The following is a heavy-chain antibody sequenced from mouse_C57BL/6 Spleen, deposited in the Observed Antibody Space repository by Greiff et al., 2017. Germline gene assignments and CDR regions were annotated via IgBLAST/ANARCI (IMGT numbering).Heavy chain of an antibody. Sequence: VQLQQSGAELVKPGASVKISCKASGYAFSSYWMNWVKQRPGKGLEWIGQIYPGDGDTNYNGKFKGKATLTADKSSSTAYMQLSSLTSEDSAVYFCARGDDYDVPYYCDYWGQGTTLTVSS. CDR2: IYPGDGDT. CDR3: ARGDDYDVPYYCDY. D-gene: IGHD2-4*01. CDR1: GYAFSSYW. J-gene: IGHJ2*01. V-gene: IGHV1-80*01.